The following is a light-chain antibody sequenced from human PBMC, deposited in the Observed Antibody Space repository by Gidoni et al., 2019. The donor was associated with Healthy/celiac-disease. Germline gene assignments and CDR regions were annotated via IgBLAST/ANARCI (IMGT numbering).Light chain of an antibody. CDR3: QQYNNWPPEHS. CDR2: GAS. Sequence: EIVMTQSPATLSVSPGERATLSCRASQSVSSNLAWYQQKPGQAPRLLIYGASTRATGIPARFRCSGSGTEFTLTISSLQSEDFAVYSCQQYNNWPPEHSFGQGTKLEIK. CDR1: QSVSSN. V-gene: IGKV3-15*01. J-gene: IGKJ2*03.